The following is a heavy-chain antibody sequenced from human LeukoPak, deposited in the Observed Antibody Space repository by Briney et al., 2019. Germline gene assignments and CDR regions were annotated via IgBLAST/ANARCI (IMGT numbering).Heavy chain of an antibody. D-gene: IGHD1-7*01. V-gene: IGHV4-38-2*01. J-gene: IGHJ4*02. CDR1: GYSISSGYY. CDR3: ARRLGT. CDR2: IYHSGST. Sequence: SETLSLTCAVSGYSISSGYYWGWIRQPPGKGLEWIGSIYHSGSTYYNPSLKSRVTISVDTSKNQFSLRLSSVTAADKAVYYCARRLGTWGQGTLVTVSS.